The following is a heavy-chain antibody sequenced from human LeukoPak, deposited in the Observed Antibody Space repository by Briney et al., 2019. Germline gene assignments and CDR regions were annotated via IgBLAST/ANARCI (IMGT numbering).Heavy chain of an antibody. CDR3: ARHWMAVAPYWYFDL. D-gene: IGHD6-19*01. CDR1: GGSISGFY. V-gene: IGHV4-59*08. Sequence: SETLSLTCTVSGGSISGFYWSWIRQPPGKGLEWIGYIYYSGNTNYNPSLKSRVTISVDTSKNQFSLKMKSVTAADTAVYYCARHWMAVAPYWYFDLWGRGTLVTVSS. J-gene: IGHJ2*01. CDR2: IYYSGNT.